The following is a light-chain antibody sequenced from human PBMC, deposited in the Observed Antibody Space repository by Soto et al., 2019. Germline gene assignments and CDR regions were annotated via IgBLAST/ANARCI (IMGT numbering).Light chain of an antibody. V-gene: IGLV2-14*01. J-gene: IGLJ1*01. CDR1: SSDVGGYNF. CDR2: DVS. Sequence: QSFLTQPASVSGSPGQSITISCTGTSSDVGGYNFVSWYQQHPGKAPKLMIYDVSDRPSGVSNRFSASKSGNTASLTISGLQAEDEADYYCSSYTSSTTLVFGTGTKVTVL. CDR3: SSYTSSTTLV.